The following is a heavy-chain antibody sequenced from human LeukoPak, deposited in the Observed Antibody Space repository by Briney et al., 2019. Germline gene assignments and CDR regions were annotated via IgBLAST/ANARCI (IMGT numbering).Heavy chain of an antibody. CDR3: AKDPGGSYSHFDY. D-gene: IGHD1-26*01. V-gene: IGHV3-30*02. J-gene: IGHJ4*02. CDR1: GFTFSNYG. Sequence: GGSLRLSCAASGFTFSNYGMHWVRQAPGKGLEWVAFIRYDGSNKYYADSVRGRFTISRDNSKNTLYLQMNSLRAEDTAVYYCAKDPGGSYSHFDYWGQGTLVTVSS. CDR2: IRYDGSNK.